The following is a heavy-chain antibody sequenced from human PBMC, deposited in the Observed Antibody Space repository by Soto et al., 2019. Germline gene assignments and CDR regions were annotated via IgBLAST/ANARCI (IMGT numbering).Heavy chain of an antibody. CDR3: ARGALASVAGLIDY. D-gene: IGHD6-19*01. Sequence: QVQLVESGGGVVQPGRSLRLSCAASGFTFSSYAMHWVRQAPGKGLEWVAVISYDGSNKYYADSVKGRFTISRDNSKNTLYLQMNSLRAEDTAVYYCARGALASVAGLIDYCGQGTLVTVSS. J-gene: IGHJ4*02. V-gene: IGHV3-30-3*01. CDR1: GFTFSSYA. CDR2: ISYDGSNK.